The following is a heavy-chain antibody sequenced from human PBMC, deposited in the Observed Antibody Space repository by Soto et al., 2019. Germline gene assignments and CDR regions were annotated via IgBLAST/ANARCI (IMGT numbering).Heavy chain of an antibody. CDR2: IYTSGST. CDR1: GGSISSYY. J-gene: IGHJ5*02. D-gene: IGHD2-2*01. CDR3: ARSLFVCSSTSCSLPANWFDP. V-gene: IGHV4-4*07. Sequence: QVQLQESGPGLVKPSETLSLTCTVSGGSISSYYWSWIRQPAGKGLEWIGRIYTSGSTNYNPSLKSRVTMSVDTSKNQFSLKLSSVTAADTAVYYCARSLFVCSSTSCSLPANWFDPWGQGTLVTVSS.